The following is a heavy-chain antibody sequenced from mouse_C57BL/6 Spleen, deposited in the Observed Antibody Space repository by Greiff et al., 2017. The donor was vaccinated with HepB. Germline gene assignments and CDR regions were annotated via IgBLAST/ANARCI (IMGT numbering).Heavy chain of an antibody. D-gene: IGHD2-2*01. J-gene: IGHJ2*01. Sequence: EVQLQQSGPELVKPGASVKISCKASGYSFTGYYMNWVKQSPEKSLEWIGEINPSTGGTTYNQKFKAKATLTVDKSSSTAYMQLKSLTSEDSAVYYCAMDPYGYDGGGWGQGTTLTVSS. CDR2: INPSTGGT. CDR1: GYSFTGYY. V-gene: IGHV1-42*01. CDR3: AMDPYGYDGGG.